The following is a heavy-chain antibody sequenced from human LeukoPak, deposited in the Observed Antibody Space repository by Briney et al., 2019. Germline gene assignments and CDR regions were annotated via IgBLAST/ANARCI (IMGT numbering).Heavy chain of an antibody. Sequence: SETLSLTCTVSGGSISSYYWSWIRQPAGKGLEWMGRIYSSGSTNYNPSLKSRITMSVDTSKNQFSLKLTSVTAADTAVYYCARAGDSSGYEYYFDYWGQGTLVTVSS. V-gene: IGHV4-4*07. D-gene: IGHD3-22*01. CDR1: GGSISSYY. CDR2: IYSSGST. J-gene: IGHJ4*02. CDR3: ARAGDSSGYEYYFDY.